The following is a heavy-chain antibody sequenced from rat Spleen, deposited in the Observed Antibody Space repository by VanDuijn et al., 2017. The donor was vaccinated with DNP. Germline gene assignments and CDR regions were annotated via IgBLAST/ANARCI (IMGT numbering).Heavy chain of an antibody. J-gene: IGHJ2*01. V-gene: IGHV5-25*01. CDR2: ITAGGEYT. CDR3: ASLSSSPFDY. D-gene: IGHD1-2*01. CDR1: GFTFSDYY. Sequence: DVQLVESGGGLVQPGRSLKLSCAASGFTFSDYYMAWVRQVPGKGLEWVASITAGGEYTYSPDSVKGRFTISRDNTKNTLYLQMNSLRSEDTATYYCASLSSSPFDYWGQGVMVTVSS.